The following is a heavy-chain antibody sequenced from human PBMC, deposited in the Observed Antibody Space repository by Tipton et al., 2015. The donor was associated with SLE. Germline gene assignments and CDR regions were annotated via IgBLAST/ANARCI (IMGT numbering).Heavy chain of an antibody. D-gene: IGHD3-3*01. J-gene: IGHJ4*02. CDR2: ISTSGNTR. CDR1: GFTFSSYE. Sequence: GSLRLSCTASGFTFSSYEMNWVRQAPGMGLEWVSYISTSGNTRYYVDSVAGRFTISRDNAKNSLFLQMNSLRAEDTGVYYCAREGGVVVWGQGTLVTVSS. V-gene: IGHV3-48*03. CDR3: AREGGVVV.